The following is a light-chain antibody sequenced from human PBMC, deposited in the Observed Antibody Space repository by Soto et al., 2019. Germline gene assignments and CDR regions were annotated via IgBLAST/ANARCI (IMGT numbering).Light chain of an antibody. J-gene: IGLJ3*02. CDR3: QSDDSSRSGSRV. Sequence: QSVLTQPPSVSGAPGQRVTISCTGSSSNIGAGYDVHWYQQLPGTAPKLLIYGNSNRPSGVPDRFSGSKSGTSASLAITGLQAEEEADYYCQSDDSSRSGSRVFGGGTKLTVL. V-gene: IGLV1-40*01. CDR2: GNS. CDR1: SSNIGAGYD.